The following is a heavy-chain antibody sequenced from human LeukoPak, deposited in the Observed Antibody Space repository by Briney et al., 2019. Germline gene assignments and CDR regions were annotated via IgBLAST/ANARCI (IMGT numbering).Heavy chain of an antibody. CDR1: GFTFSEFY. V-gene: IGHV3-11*03. Sequence: AGSLTLSWAASGFTFSEFYMSWIRQAPGKGLEWVSYIGSSNHFRSYADSVKGRFSISRDNAKNSLYLQMNSMRAEDPAVYYCARPRYYDSSGYYFDIWGQGPMVTVSS. D-gene: IGHD3-22*01. CDR2: IGSSNHFR. CDR3: ARPRYYDSSGYYFDI. J-gene: IGHJ3*02.